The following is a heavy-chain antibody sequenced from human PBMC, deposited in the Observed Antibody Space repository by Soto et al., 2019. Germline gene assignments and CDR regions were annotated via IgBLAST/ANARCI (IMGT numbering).Heavy chain of an antibody. CDR2: VFSSGST. Sequence: QLQLQESGPGLVKPSETLSLTCTVSGGSISTSNYYWGWIRQPPGKGLEWIGSVFSSGSTYYNPSLQCRVTISADTSKNQFSLKLSSVTAADTAVYYCATKRGISGDYDWLDPWGQGTPVTVSS. CDR3: ATKRGISGDYDWLDP. CDR1: GGSISTSNYY. V-gene: IGHV4-39*01. J-gene: IGHJ5*02. D-gene: IGHD4-17*01.